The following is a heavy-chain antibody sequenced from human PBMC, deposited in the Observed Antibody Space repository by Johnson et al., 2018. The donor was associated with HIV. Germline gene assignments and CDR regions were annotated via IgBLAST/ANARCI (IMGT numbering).Heavy chain of an antibody. D-gene: IGHD6-13*01. CDR2: ISWNSGSI. CDR1: GFTFDDYA. CDR3: AKDMGSSWYDPWDAFDI. J-gene: IGHJ3*02. V-gene: IGHV3-9*01. Sequence: VQVVESGGGLVQPGRSLRLSCAASGFTFDDYAMHWVRQVPGKGLEWVSGISWNSGSIGYADSVKGRFTISRDNAKNSLYLQMNSLRAEDTALYYCAKDMGSSWYDPWDAFDIWGQGTVVTVSS.